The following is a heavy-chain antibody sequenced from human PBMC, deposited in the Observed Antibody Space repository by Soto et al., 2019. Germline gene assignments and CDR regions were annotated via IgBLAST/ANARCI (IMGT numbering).Heavy chain of an antibody. CDR2: INPSGGST. V-gene: IGHV1-46*01. D-gene: IGHD2-15*01. Sequence: QVQLVQSGAEVKKPGASVKVSCKASGYTFTSYYMHWVRQAPGQGLEWMGIINPSGGSTSYAQKFQGRVTMTRDTSTSTVYMELSSLRSEDTAVYYCARAAYCSGGSCYFYFDYWGQGTLVTVSS. CDR1: GYTFTSYY. CDR3: ARAAYCSGGSCYFYFDY. J-gene: IGHJ4*02.